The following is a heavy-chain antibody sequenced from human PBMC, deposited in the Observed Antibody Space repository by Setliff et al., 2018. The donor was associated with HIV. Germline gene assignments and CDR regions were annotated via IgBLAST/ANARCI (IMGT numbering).Heavy chain of an antibody. CDR1: GGSFSGYY. D-gene: IGHD3-16*02. J-gene: IGHJ6*03. CDR3: ARGLPGTYRYSYYYYMDV. CDR2: INHSGST. Sequence: SETLSLTCAVYGGSFSGYYWSWIRQPPGKGLEWIGEINHSGSTNYKPSLKSRVTISIDTSKNQFSLKVRSVTAADTALYYCARGLPGTYRYSYYYYMDVWDKGTTVTV. V-gene: IGHV4-34*01.